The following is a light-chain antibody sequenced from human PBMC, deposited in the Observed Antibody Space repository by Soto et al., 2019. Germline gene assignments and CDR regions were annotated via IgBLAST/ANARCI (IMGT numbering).Light chain of an antibody. Sequence: QSALTQPASVSGSPGQSITISCTGTSGDVGGYYYVSWYQQHPGKAPKLMIYHVTYRPSGVSNRYSGSKSGNSASLTISGLQADDEADYYCCSLTTSHTYVFGSGTKVTVL. CDR3: CSLTTSHTYV. J-gene: IGLJ1*01. CDR1: SGDVGGYYY. CDR2: HVT. V-gene: IGLV2-14*03.